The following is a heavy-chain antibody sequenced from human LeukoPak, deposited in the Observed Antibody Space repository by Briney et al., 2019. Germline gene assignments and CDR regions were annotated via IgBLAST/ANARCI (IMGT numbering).Heavy chain of an antibody. V-gene: IGHV1-2*02. Sequence: GASVKVSCKASGYTFTGYYMHWVRQAPGQGLEWMGWINPNSGDTNYAQKFQGRVTMTRDTSISTAYMELSRLRSDDTAVYYCARGGYADRHNYWGQGTLVTVSS. D-gene: IGHD4-17*01. CDR1: GYTFTGYY. CDR3: ARGGYADRHNY. CDR2: INPNSGDT. J-gene: IGHJ4*02.